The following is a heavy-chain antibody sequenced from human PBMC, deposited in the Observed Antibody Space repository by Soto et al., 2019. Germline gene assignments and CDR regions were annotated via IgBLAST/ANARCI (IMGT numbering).Heavy chain of an antibody. J-gene: IGHJ4*02. Sequence: SQTLSLTCAVYGGSFSGYYWSWIRQPPGKGLEWIGEINHSGSTNYNPSLKSRVTISVDTSKNQFSLKLSSVTAADTAVYYCASGVVPRDVIDYWGQGTLVTVSS. D-gene: IGHD2-15*01. CDR3: ASGVVPRDVIDY. V-gene: IGHV4-34*01. CDR1: GGSFSGYY. CDR2: INHSGST.